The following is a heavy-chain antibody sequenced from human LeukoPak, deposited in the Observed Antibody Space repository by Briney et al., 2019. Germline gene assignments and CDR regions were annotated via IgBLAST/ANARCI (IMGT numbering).Heavy chain of an antibody. Sequence: GGSLRLSCAASGFTFSKVWMSWVRQAPGKGLEWVGRIKSKPDGGTIDYAAPVKGRFTISREDSKDTLFLQMNSLKTEDIAVYYCTTDLSELDDSGYYAKYFHHWGQGTLVSVSS. J-gene: IGHJ1*01. CDR1: GFTFSKVW. CDR2: IKSKPDGGTI. V-gene: IGHV3-15*01. CDR3: TTDLSELDDSGYYAKYFHH. D-gene: IGHD3-22*01.